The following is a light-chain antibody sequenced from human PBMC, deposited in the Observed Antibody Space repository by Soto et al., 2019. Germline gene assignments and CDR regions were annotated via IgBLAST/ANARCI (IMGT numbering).Light chain of an antibody. CDR3: ATWDDILNGYV. CDR2: TNN. CDR1: GSNIGSNA. Sequence: QSVLTQPPSASGTPGQRITISCSGAGSNIGSNAVTWYQQLPRTAPRLLIYTNNQRPSGVPDRFSGSRSGTSASLAISGLQSGDEADYYCATWDDILNGYVFGTGTKGTVL. V-gene: IGLV1-44*01. J-gene: IGLJ1*01.